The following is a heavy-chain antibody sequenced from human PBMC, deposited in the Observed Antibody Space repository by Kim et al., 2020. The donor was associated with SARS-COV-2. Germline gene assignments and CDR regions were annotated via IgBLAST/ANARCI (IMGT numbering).Heavy chain of an antibody. V-gene: IGHV5-51*01. D-gene: IGHD3-10*01. Sequence: GESLKISCKDSGYTFSSYWIVWVRQMPGKGLEWMGIIYPGDSDTRYSPSFHGQVTISADKSISTAYLHWSSLKASDTAIYYCARHGRRGYYGSGSPGIVYYGMDVWGQGTTVTVSS. CDR2: IYPGDSDT. CDR1: GYTFSSYW. CDR3: ARHGRRGYYGSGSPGIVYYGMDV. J-gene: IGHJ6*02.